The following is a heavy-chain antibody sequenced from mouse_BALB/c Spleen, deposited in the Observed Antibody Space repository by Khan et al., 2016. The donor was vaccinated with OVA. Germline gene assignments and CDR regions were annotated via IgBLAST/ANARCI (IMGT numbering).Heavy chain of an antibody. Sequence: EVQLQQSGPELVKPGASVKISCKASGYSFTGYFMHWVMQSHGKSLEWIGRINPHFGETFYNPKFVDKATLTVDESSSTAHLELRSLASEDSAVYYCARIYGSDFDYWGQGTTLTVSS. CDR3: ARIYGSDFDY. CDR1: GYSFTGYF. D-gene: IGHD1-1*01. CDR2: INPHFGET. J-gene: IGHJ2*01. V-gene: IGHV1-20*02.